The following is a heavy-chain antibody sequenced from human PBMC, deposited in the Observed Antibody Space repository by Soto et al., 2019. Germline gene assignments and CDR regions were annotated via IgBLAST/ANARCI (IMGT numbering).Heavy chain of an antibody. CDR3: ATARIDCSSNSCRNPFDY. V-gene: IGHV1-24*01. J-gene: IGHJ4*02. CDR1: GYTLTELS. D-gene: IGHD2-2*01. CDR2: FDPEDGET. Sequence: ASVKVSCKVSGYTLTELSMHWVRQAPGKGLEWMGGFDPEDGETIYAQKFQGRVTMTEDTSTDTAYMELSSLRSEDTAVYYCATARIDCSSNSCRNPFDYWGQGTLVTVSS.